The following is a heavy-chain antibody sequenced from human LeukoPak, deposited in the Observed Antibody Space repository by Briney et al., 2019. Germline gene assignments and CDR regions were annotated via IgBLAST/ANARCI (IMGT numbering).Heavy chain of an antibody. D-gene: IGHD2-15*01. CDR3: ARGYVVYYYYYGMDV. V-gene: IGHV1-8*01. J-gene: IGHJ6*02. CDR1: GYTFTSYD. CDR2: MNPNSGNT. Sequence: GASVKVSCKASGYTFTSYDINWVRQATGQGLEWMGWMNPNSGNTGYAQKFQGRVTMIRNTSISTAYMELSSLRSEDTAVYYCARGYVVYYYYYGMDVWGQGTTVTVSS.